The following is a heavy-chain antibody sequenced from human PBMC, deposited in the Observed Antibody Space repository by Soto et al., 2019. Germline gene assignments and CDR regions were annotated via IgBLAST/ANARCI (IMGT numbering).Heavy chain of an antibody. D-gene: IGHD5-18*01. J-gene: IGHJ3*02. Sequence: WVRQAPGKGLEWVANIKQDGTEKNYVDSVKGRFTISRDNARKSLYLQMDSLRAEDTAVYFCARGDTPMITGMDSFDIWGQGTMVTVSS. V-gene: IGHV3-7*01. CDR2: IKQDGTEK. CDR3: ARGDTPMITGMDSFDI.